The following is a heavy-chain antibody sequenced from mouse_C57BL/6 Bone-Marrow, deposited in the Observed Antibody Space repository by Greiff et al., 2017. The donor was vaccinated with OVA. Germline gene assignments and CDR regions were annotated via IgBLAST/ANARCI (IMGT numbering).Heavy chain of an antibody. V-gene: IGHV5-9-1*02. J-gene: IGHJ3*01. D-gene: IGHD2-5*01. CDR2: ISSGGDYI. CDR3: TREGAYYSNYALAY. Sequence: EVKLMESGEGLVKPGGSLKLSCAASGFTFSSYAMSWVRQTPEKRLEWVAYISSGGDYIYYADTVKGRFTISRDNARNTLYLQMSSLKSEDTAMYYCTREGAYYSNYALAYWGQGTLVTVSA. CDR1: GFTFSSYA.